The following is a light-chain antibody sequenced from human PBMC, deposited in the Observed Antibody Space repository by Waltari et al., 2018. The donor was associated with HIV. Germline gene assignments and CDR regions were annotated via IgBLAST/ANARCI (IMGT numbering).Light chain of an antibody. CDR3: SSYTPSHSLV. Sequence: HSALTQPASVSGSPGQSITISCSGTVTDIDIYKFVSWYRQYPGLAPHLVLYGLSTRPSVVSLRFSGSKSGDTASLTISGLEAEDEADYYCSSYTPSHSLVFGGGTKLTVL. CDR1: VTDIDIYKF. J-gene: IGLJ3*02. CDR2: GLS. V-gene: IGLV2-14*01.